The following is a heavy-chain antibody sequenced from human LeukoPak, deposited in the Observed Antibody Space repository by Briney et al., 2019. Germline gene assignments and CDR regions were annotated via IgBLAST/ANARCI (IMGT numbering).Heavy chain of an antibody. J-gene: IGHJ3*01. Sequence: SETLSLTCTVSGGSISSGGYYWSWLRQHPGKGLEWIGYIYYSRSTYYNPSLKSRVTISVDTSKNQFSLKLSSVTAADTAVYYCARGTTWGQGTMVTVSS. CDR2: IYYSRST. D-gene: IGHD1-7*01. V-gene: IGHV4-31*03. CDR1: GGSISSGGYY. CDR3: ARGTT.